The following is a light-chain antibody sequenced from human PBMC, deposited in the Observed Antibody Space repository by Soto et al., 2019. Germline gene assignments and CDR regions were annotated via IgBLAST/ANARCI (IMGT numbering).Light chain of an antibody. Sequence: EIVLTQAPSTLSMSPGERATLSCRASQSVSSYLAWYQQKPGQAPRLLIYDASNRATGIPARFSGSGSGTDFTLTISSLQSEDFAVYYCQHYDKWPPTFGQGTKV. CDR3: QHYDKWPPT. J-gene: IGKJ1*01. CDR1: QSVSSY. CDR2: DAS. V-gene: IGKV3-11*01.